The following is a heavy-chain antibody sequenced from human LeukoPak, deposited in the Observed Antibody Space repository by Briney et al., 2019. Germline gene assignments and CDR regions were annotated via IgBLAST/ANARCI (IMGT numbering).Heavy chain of an antibody. D-gene: IGHD1-26*01. CDR1: GFTFSSYS. V-gene: IGHV3-21*01. Sequence: PGGSLRLSCAASGFTFSSYSMNWVRQAPGKGLGWVSSISSSSSYIYYADSVKGRFTISRDNAKNSLYLQMNSLRAEDTAVYYCARGTLGGVAFDIWGQGTMVTISS. CDR2: ISSSSSYI. J-gene: IGHJ3*02. CDR3: ARGTLGGVAFDI.